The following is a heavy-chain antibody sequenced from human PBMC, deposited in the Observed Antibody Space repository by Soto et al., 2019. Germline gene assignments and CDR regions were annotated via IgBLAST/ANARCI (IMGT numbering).Heavy chain of an antibody. CDR3: TTEDDFWSGYYSTAAYYFDY. V-gene: IGHV3-15*01. Sequence: GSLRLSCAASGFTFSNAWMSWVRQAPGKGLEWVGRIKSKTDGGTTDYAAPVKGRFTISRDDSKNTLYLQMNSLKTEDTAVYYCTTEDDFWSGYYSTAAYYFDYWSQGTLVTVSS. CDR2: IKSKTDGGTT. D-gene: IGHD3-3*01. CDR1: GFTFSNAW. J-gene: IGHJ4*02.